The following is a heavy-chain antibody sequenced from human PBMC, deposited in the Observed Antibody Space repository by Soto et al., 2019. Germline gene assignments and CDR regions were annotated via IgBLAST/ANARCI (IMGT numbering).Heavy chain of an antibody. V-gene: IGHV1-69*13. CDR2: IIPIFGTT. CDR3: ARGGDYYGSGSPKFWFDP. J-gene: IGHJ5*02. Sequence: SVKVSCKASGGTFSSYAISWVRQAPGQGLEWMGGIIPIFGTTNYAQKFQGRVTITADESTSTAYMELSSLRSEDTAVYYCARGGDYYGSGSPKFWFDPWGQGILVTVSS. CDR1: GGTFSSYA. D-gene: IGHD3-10*01.